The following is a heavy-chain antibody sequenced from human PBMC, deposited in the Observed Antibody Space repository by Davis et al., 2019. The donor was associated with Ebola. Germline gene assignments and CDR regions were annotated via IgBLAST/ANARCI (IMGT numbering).Heavy chain of an antibody. CDR3: AREIFLYGMGV. CDR1: GGSISGHY. J-gene: IGHJ6*02. D-gene: IGHD3-3*01. V-gene: IGHV4-59*11. Sequence: MPSETLSLTCSVSGGSISGHYWTWIRQPPGKGLEWIGYIYYSGSTNYNPSLKSRATISLDRSKNQFSLKLNSVTAADTAVYYCAREIFLYGMGVWGQGTTVIVSS. CDR2: IYYSGST.